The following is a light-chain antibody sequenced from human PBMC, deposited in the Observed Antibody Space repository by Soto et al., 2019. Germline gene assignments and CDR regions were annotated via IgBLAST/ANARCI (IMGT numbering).Light chain of an antibody. CDR3: SSYTTSNTRQIV. CDR2: DAS. V-gene: IGLV2-14*03. J-gene: IGLJ1*01. CDR1: SSDVCGYNY. Sequence: QSALPQPASVSGSPGQSMTISCTGTSSDVCGYNYVSWYQHHPGKAPKLMIYDASNRPSGVSNRFSGSKSGNTASLTISGLQPEDEADYYCSSYTTSNTRQIVFGTGTKVTVL.